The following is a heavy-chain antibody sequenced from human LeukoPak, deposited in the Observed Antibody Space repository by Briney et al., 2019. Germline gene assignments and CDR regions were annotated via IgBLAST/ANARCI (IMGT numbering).Heavy chain of an antibody. Sequence: SETLSLTCTVSGGSMSSYYWSWLRQPPGKGLEWIGYIYYSGSTNYNPSLKSRVTISVDTSKNQFSLKLSSVTAADTAVYYCARTIVVVPAAILYFDYWGQGTLVTVSS. CDR2: IYYSGST. D-gene: IGHD2-2*01. CDR1: GGSMSSYY. J-gene: IGHJ4*02. V-gene: IGHV4-59*01. CDR3: ARTIVVVPAAILYFDY.